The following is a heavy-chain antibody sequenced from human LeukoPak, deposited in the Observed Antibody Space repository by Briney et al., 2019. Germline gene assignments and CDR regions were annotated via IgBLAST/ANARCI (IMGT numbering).Heavy chain of an antibody. CDR2: IYYSGST. D-gene: IGHD3-9*01. V-gene: IGHV4-59*01. CDR1: GGSISSYY. Sequence: SETLSLTCTVSGGSISSYYWSWMRQPPGKGLEWIGYIYYSGSTNYNPSLKSRVTISVDTSKNQFSLKLSSVTAADTAVYYCARDPTDILTGYPYYYYGMDVWGQGTTVTVSS. CDR3: ARDPTDILTGYPYYYYGMDV. J-gene: IGHJ6*02.